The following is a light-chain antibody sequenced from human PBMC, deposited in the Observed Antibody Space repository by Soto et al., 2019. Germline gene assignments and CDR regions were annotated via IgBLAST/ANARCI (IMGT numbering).Light chain of an antibody. CDR1: QSIDTH. CDR3: HQTYSPPDT. Sequence: DIRMTHSPSSLSASVGDRVTITCRASQSIDTHLNWYQQHPGKAPNALIYEASNLQSGVPSRFSGSGSGTDFTLTISGLQPDDSATYYCHQTYSPPDTFGQGTKVDIK. J-gene: IGKJ1*01. V-gene: IGKV1-39*01. CDR2: EAS.